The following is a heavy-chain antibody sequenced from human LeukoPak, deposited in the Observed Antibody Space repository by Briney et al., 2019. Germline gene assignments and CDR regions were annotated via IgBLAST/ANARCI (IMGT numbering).Heavy chain of an antibody. CDR1: GGTFSSYA. CDR3: ARDSIVGARLDFDY. J-gene: IGHJ4*02. D-gene: IGHD1-26*01. CDR2: IIPILGIA. Sequence: SVKVSCKAPGGTFSSYAISWVRQAPGQGLEWMGRIIPILGIANYAQKFQGRVTITADKSTSTAYMELSSLRSEDTAVYYCARDSIVGARLDFDYWGQGTLVTVSS. V-gene: IGHV1-69*04.